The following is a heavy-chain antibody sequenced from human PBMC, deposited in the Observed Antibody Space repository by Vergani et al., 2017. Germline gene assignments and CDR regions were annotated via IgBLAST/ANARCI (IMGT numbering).Heavy chain of an antibody. V-gene: IGHV1-46*01. J-gene: IGHJ4*02. D-gene: IGHD2-8*01. Sequence: QVQLVQSGAEVKKPGASVKVSCKASGYTFTSYYMHWVRQAPGQGLEWMGIINPSGGSTSYAQKFQGRVTMTRDTSTSTVYMELSSLRSEDTAVYYCAREGYCTNGVCHRSFDYWSQGTLVTVSS. CDR2: INPSGGST. CDR1: GYTFTSYY. CDR3: AREGYCTNGVCHRSFDY.